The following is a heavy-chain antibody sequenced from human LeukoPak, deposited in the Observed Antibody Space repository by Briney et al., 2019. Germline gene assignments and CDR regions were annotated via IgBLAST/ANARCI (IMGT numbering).Heavy chain of an antibody. Sequence: SETLSLTCVVYGGSFSGYFWSWIRQPPGKGLEWIGEITPSGSTNYSPSLKSRVSISIDTSKNQFSLKLTSVTVADTAVYYCARRSTSSRGADSFDIWGQGTMVTVSS. CDR2: ITPSGST. J-gene: IGHJ3*02. V-gene: IGHV4-34*01. CDR1: GGSFSGYF. CDR3: ARRSTSSRGADSFDI. D-gene: IGHD6-6*01.